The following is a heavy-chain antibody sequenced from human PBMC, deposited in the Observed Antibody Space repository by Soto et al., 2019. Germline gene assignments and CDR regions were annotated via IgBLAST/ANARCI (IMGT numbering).Heavy chain of an antibody. Sequence: GGSLRLSCAASGFTFSSYAMHWVRQAPGKGLEWVAVISYDGSNKYYADSVKGRFTISRDNSKNTLYLRMNSLRAEDTAVYYCASLSGSGSFDYWGQGTLVTVSS. J-gene: IGHJ4*02. D-gene: IGHD3-10*01. V-gene: IGHV3-30-3*01. CDR3: ASLSGSGSFDY. CDR1: GFTFSSYA. CDR2: ISYDGSNK.